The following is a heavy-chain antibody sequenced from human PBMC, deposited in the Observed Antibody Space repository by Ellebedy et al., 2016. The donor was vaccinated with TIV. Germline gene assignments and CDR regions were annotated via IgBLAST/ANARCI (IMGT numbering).Heavy chain of an antibody. CDR1: GFTFSIAG. CDR3: ARDGSEWSRDY. J-gene: IGHJ4*02. V-gene: IGHV3-21*06. Sequence: GGSLRLXXAASGFTFSIAGMTWVRQAPGKELEWVATIDFSGTGTYYADSVKGRFIISRDNTKNSLFLQMNSLGVEDTAVYYCARDGSEWSRDYWGQGTLVTVSS. D-gene: IGHD3-3*01. CDR2: IDFSGTGT.